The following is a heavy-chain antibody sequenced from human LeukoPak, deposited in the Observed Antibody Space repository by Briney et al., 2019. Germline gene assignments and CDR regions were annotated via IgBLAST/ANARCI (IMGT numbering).Heavy chain of an antibody. CDR2: ISWDGGSR. D-gene: IGHD3-22*01. J-gene: IGHJ1*01. Sequence: GRSLRLAWAAAGFSVDEYTFHWVRQAPGEGLEWVSLISWDGGSRTYADSVKGRFTTSRDNRKTSLYPQMNSLRTEDTALYYCAKDLDSSGYRFYFRHWGQGTLVTVSS. CDR3: AKDLDSSGYRFYFRH. CDR1: GFSVDEYT. V-gene: IGHV3-43*01.